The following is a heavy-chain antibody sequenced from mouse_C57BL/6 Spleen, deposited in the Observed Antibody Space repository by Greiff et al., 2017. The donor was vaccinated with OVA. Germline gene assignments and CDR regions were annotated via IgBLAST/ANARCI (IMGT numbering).Heavy chain of an antibody. CDR3: ERRELITTVMDY. Sequence: VQLKESGPELVKPGASVKIPCKASGYTFTDYNMDWVQQSHGKSLEWIGDINPNHGGTIYNQKFKGKATLTVDKSYSTVFLELRSLISEDTAVYDFERRELITTVMDYGGQGPTLTVSS. D-gene: IGHD1-1*01. CDR2: INPNHGGT. V-gene: IGHV1-18*01. CDR1: GYTFTDYN. J-gene: IGHJ2*01.